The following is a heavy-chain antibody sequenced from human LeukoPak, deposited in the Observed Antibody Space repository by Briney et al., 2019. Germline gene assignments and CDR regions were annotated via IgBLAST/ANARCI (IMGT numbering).Heavy chain of an antibody. CDR2: ISDSGST. D-gene: IGHD6-19*01. Sequence: SETLSLTCTVSGGSINFYYWSWIRQPPGKGLEWTGYISDSGSTNYSPSLKSRLTISVDTSKNQFSLRLTSVTAADTAVYYCARTRYSSGWFFDYRGQGTLVTVSS. CDR3: ARTRYSSGWFFDY. V-gene: IGHV4-59*01. J-gene: IGHJ4*02. CDR1: GGSINFYY.